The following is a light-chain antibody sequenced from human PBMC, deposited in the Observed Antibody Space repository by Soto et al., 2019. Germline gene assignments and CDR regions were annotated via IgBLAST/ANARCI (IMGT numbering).Light chain of an antibody. V-gene: IGLV2-14*03. CDR2: DVT. CDR1: SSDVGNNNY. Sequence: QSALTQPASVSGSPGQSITISCTGTSSDVGNNNYVSWYQHNPGRAPKVMICDVTNRPSGVSNRFSGSKSGNTASLTISGLQAEGEADHYCSSFTGSSYVFGTGTKVTVL. J-gene: IGLJ1*01. CDR3: SSFTGSSYV.